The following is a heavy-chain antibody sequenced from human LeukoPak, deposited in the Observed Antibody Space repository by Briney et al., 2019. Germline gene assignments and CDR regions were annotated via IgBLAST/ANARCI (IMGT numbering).Heavy chain of an antibody. J-gene: IGHJ4*02. CDR1: GYTFTRYY. V-gene: IGHV1-46*01. CDR3: AGEFGITYYLDS. CDR2: IDCDGGNT. Sequence: ASVKVSCKAFGYTFTRYYIYLVRQAPGQGLEWMGAIDCDGGNTKYAQKLQGKVTMTRDTSTSTAYMELSSLRSEDTAVFYCAGEFGITYYLDSWGKGTLVTVSS. D-gene: IGHD3-16*01.